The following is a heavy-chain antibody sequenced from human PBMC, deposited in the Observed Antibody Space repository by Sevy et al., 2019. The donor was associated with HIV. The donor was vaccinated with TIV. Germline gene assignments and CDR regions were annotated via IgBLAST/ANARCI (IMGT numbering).Heavy chain of an antibody. Sequence: SETLSLTCAVYGGSFSGYYWSWIRQPPGKGLEWIGEINHSGSTNYNPSLKSRGTISVDTSKHQFSLKRSSVTAADTAVYYCARYDYGDYDPLPPYYFDYWGQGTLVTVSS. J-gene: IGHJ4*02. V-gene: IGHV4-34*01. CDR3: ARYDYGDYDPLPPYYFDY. CDR2: INHSGST. CDR1: GGSFSGYY. D-gene: IGHD4-17*01.